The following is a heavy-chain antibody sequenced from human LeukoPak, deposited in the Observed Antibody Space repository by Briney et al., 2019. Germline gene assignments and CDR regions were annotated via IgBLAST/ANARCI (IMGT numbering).Heavy chain of an antibody. CDR1: GFTFSSYA. Sequence: PGGSLRLSCAASGFTFSSYAMHWVRQAPGKGLEWVAFIRYDGSNKYYADSVKGRFTISRDNSKNTLYLQMNSLRAEDTAVYYCAKGLLWFGELLDNFDYWGQGTLVTVSS. CDR3: AKGLLWFGELLDNFDY. J-gene: IGHJ4*02. V-gene: IGHV3-30*02. D-gene: IGHD3-10*01. CDR2: IRYDGSNK.